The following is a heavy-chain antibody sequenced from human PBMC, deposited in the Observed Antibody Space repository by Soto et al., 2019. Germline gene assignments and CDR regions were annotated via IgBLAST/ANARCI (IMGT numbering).Heavy chain of an antibody. V-gene: IGHV1-46*01. CDR2: INPSGGST. CDR1: GYTFTSYY. J-gene: IGHJ4*02. D-gene: IGHD6-6*01. CDR3: ARDRGEYSSSFYFDY. Sequence: GPSVKVSCKASGYTFTSYYMHWVRQAPGQGLEWMGIINPSGGSTSYAQKFQGRVTMTRDTSTSTVYMELSSLRSEDTAVYYCARDRGEYSSSFYFDYWGQGTLVTVSS.